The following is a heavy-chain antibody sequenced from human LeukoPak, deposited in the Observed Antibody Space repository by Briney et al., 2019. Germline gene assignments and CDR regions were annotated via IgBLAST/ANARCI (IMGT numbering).Heavy chain of an antibody. D-gene: IGHD5-18*01. CDR3: AKDMTDTAAAYMDV. J-gene: IGHJ6*03. Sequence: GGSLRLSCAASGFSFSSYAMTWVRRAPGKGLEWVSAISGSGGSTYYADSVKGRFTISRDNSKNTLYLQMNSLRAEDTAVYYCAKDMTDTAAAYMDVWGKGTTVTVSS. CDR2: ISGSGGST. CDR1: GFSFSSYA. V-gene: IGHV3-23*01.